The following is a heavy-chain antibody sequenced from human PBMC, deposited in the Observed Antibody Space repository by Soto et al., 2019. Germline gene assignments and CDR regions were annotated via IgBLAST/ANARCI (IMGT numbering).Heavy chain of an antibody. V-gene: IGHV3-33*01. CDR1: GFTFSSYG. CDR3: SRDLGYSSSLSSYYSYYGMDV. Sequence: QVQLVESGGGVVQPGRSLRLSCAASGFTFSSYGMHRVRQAPGKGLEWVAVIWYDGSNKYYADSVKGRFTISRDNSKNKLYLEMNSLRAEDTAVYYCSRDLGYSSSLSSYYSYYGMDVWGQGTTVTVSS. J-gene: IGHJ6*02. CDR2: IWYDGSNK. D-gene: IGHD6-13*01.